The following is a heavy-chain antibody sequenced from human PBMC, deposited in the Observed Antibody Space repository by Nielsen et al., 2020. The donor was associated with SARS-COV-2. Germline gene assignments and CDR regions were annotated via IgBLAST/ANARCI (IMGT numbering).Heavy chain of an antibody. CDR1: GGTFNNYG. Sequence: SVKVSCKASGGTFNNYGISWVRQAPGQGFEWMGEIISIYGTTNYAQKFQGRVAITADGSTSTAYLELSSLTSEDTAIYYCVTNKYGMHCFDYWGQGALVTVSS. D-gene: IGHD4-11*01. CDR2: IISIYGTT. V-gene: IGHV1-69*13. CDR3: VTNKYGMHCFDY. J-gene: IGHJ4*02.